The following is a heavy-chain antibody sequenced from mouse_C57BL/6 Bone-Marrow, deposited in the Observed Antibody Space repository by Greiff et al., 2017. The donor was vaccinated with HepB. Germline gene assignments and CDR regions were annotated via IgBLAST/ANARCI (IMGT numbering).Heavy chain of an antibody. J-gene: IGHJ3*01. D-gene: IGHD4-1*01. CDR2: IHPSDSDT. CDR1: GYTFTSYW. Sequence: VQLQQPGAELVKPGASVKVSCKASGYTFTSYWMHWVKQRPGQGLEWIGRIHPSDSDTNYNQKFKGKATLTVDKSSSTAYMQLSSLTSEDSAVYYSAISPNWAWVAYWGQGTLVTVSA. V-gene: IGHV1-74*01. CDR3: AISPNWAWVAY.